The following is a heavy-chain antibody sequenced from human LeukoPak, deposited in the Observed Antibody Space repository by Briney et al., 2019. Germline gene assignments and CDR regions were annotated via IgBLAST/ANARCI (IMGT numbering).Heavy chain of an antibody. D-gene: IGHD5-18*01. CDR2: INPNSGGT. J-gene: IGHJ4*01. CDR1: GYTFTGYY. CDR3: ARVEYKAMVQFDY. Sequence: ASVKVSCKASGYTFTGYYMHWVRQAPGQGLEWMGRINPNSGGTNYAQKFQGRVTITRDTSASTAYMELSSLRSEDTAVYYCARVEYKAMVQFDYWGQGTLVTVSS. V-gene: IGHV1-2*06.